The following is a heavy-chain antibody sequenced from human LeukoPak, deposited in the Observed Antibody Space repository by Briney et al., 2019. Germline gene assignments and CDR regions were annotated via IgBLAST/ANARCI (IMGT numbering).Heavy chain of an antibody. CDR3: AGTYGGNIPNDASDI. Sequence: PSETLSLTCTVSGGSISSYYWSWIRQPPGKGLEWIGYIYYSGSTNYNPSLKSRVTISVDTSKNQFSLKLSSVTAADTAVYYCAGTYGGNIPNDASDIWGQGTMVTVSS. V-gene: IGHV4-59*08. CDR1: GGSISSYY. D-gene: IGHD3-10*01. CDR2: IYYSGST. J-gene: IGHJ3*02.